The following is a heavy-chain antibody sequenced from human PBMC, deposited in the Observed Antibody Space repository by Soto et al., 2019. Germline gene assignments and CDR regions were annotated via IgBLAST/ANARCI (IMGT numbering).Heavy chain of an antibody. J-gene: IGHJ4*02. CDR3: ARWWNDILTGYSAYYFDY. V-gene: IGHV4-39*01. CDR2: IYYSGST. Sequence: SETLSLTCTVSGGSISSSSYYWGWIRQPPGKGLEWIGSIYYSGSTYYNPSLKSRVTISVDTSKNQFSLKLSSVTAADTAVYYCARWWNDILTGYSAYYFDYWGQGTLVTVSS. CDR1: GGSISSSSYY. D-gene: IGHD3-9*01.